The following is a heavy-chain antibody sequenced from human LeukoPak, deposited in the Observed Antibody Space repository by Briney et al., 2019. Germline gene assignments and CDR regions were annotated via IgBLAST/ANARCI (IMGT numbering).Heavy chain of an antibody. CDR3: AKDRGRWELRG. Sequence: GGSLRLSCAASGFTFSSYAMSWVRQAQGKGLEWVSAISGSGGSTYYADSVKGRFTISRDNSKNTLYLQMNSLRAEDTAVYYCAKDRGRWELRGWGQGTLVTVSS. V-gene: IGHV3-23*01. CDR1: GFTFSSYA. D-gene: IGHD1-26*01. J-gene: IGHJ4*02. CDR2: ISGSGGST.